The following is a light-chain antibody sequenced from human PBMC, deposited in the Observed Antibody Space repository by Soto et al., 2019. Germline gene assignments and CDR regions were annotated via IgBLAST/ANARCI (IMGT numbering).Light chain of an antibody. Sequence: IQMTQSPSTVFASVGDGVTMTCRSSQGVRNWLAWYQQKPGRAPQLLIYDSSTLEPGVPSRFRGSGSGTDFTLTISCLQSEDFATYYCQQYYIYPRTFGQGTMVDIK. V-gene: IGKV1-5*01. CDR1: QGVRNW. CDR3: QQYYIYPRT. CDR2: DSS. J-gene: IGKJ1*01.